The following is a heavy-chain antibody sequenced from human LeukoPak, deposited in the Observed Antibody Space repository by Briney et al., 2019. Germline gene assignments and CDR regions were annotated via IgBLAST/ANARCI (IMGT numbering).Heavy chain of an antibody. Sequence: ASVKVSCKASGYTFTGYYMHWVRQAPGQGLEWMGWINPNSGGTNYAQKFQGRVTMTRDTSISTAYMELSRLRSDDTAVYYCARDQEGIAAAGMDWGQGTLVTVSS. CDR2: INPNSGGT. J-gene: IGHJ4*02. V-gene: IGHV1-2*02. CDR3: ARDQEGIAAAGMD. D-gene: IGHD6-13*01. CDR1: GYTFTGYY.